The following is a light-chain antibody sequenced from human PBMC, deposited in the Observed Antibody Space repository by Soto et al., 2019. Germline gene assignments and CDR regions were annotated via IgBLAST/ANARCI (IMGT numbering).Light chain of an antibody. Sequence: ELVLTQSPGTLSLSPGERATLSCRASQSVSNNYLAWYQQKPGQAPRLLIYGAFNRATGIPARFSGSGSGTDFTLTISSLEPEDFAVYYCQHYGSPSWTFGQGTKVDIK. V-gene: IGKV3-20*01. CDR3: QHYGSPSWT. CDR2: GAF. J-gene: IGKJ1*01. CDR1: QSVSNNY.